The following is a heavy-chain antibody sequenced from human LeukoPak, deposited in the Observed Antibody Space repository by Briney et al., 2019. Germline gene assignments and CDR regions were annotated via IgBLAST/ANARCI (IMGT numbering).Heavy chain of an antibody. CDR1: GYTFTSYD. Sequence: ASVKVSCKASGYTFTSYDINWVRQATGQGLEWMGWMNPNSGNTGYAQKFQGRVTMTRNTSISTAYMELSSLRSEDTAVYYCARDLSIAARPDWFDPWGQGTLVTVSS. CDR2: MNPNSGNT. CDR3: ARDLSIAARPDWFDP. D-gene: IGHD6-6*01. V-gene: IGHV1-8*01. J-gene: IGHJ5*02.